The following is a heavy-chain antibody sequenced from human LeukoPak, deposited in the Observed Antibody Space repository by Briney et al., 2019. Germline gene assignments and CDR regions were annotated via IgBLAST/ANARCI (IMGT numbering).Heavy chain of an antibody. D-gene: IGHD3-3*01. J-gene: IGHJ6*02. V-gene: IGHV1-2*02. CDR1: GYTFTGYY. Sequence: GASVKVSCKASGYTFTGYYMHWVRQAPGQGLEWMGWINPNSGGTNYAQKFQGRVTMTRDTSISTAYMELSRLRSDDTAVYYCARALLELRFLGWFPSTRYYSYYGMDVWGQGPRVTVSS. CDR2: INPNSGGT. CDR3: ARALLELRFLGWFPSTRYYSYYGMDV.